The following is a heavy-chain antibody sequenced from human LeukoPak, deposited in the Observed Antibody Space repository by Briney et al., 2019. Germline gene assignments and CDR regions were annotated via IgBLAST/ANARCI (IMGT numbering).Heavy chain of an antibody. CDR3: ARGVVGSSSGFDY. CDR1: GGSISSSSYY. Sequence: SETLSLTCTVSGGSISSSSYYWGWIRQPPGKGLEWIGSIYCSGSTYYNPSLKSRVTISVDTSKNQFSLKLSSVTAADTAVYYCARGVVGSSSGFDYWGQGTLVTVSS. CDR2: IYCSGST. D-gene: IGHD6-6*01. J-gene: IGHJ4*02. V-gene: IGHV4-39*01.